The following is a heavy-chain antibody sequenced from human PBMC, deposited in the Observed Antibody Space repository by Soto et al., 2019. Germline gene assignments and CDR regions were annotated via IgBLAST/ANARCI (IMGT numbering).Heavy chain of an antibody. J-gene: IGHJ3*02. D-gene: IGHD2-2*01. Sequence: GESLKISCKGSGYSFTSYWIGWVRQMPGKGLEWMGIIYPGYSDTRYRPFFQGQVTISADKSISTAYLQWSSLKAPDPAMYYCARPRSPIVVVPAAPDDAFDIWGQGTMVTVSS. CDR3: ARPRSPIVVVPAAPDDAFDI. CDR1: GYSFTSYW. V-gene: IGHV5-51*01. CDR2: IYPGYSDT.